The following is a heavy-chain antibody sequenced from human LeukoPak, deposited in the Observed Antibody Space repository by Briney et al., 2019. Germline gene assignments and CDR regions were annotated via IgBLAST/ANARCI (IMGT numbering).Heavy chain of an antibody. V-gene: IGHV1-18*01. Sequence: GASAKVSCKASGYTFTSYGISWVRQAPGQGLEWMGWISAYNGNTNYAQKLEGRVTMTTDTSTSTAYMELRSLRSDDTAVYYCARGVVVTASQGFDYWGQGTLVTVSS. CDR2: ISAYNGNT. D-gene: IGHD2-21*02. CDR3: ARGVVVTASQGFDY. J-gene: IGHJ4*02. CDR1: GYTFTSYG.